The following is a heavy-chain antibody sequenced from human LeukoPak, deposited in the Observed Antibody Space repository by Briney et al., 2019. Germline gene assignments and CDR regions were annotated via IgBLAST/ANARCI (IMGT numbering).Heavy chain of an antibody. D-gene: IGHD6-19*01. CDR2: IHHDGSNK. Sequence: GGSLRLSCAASGFTFSSYGMHWVRQAPGKGLDWVAFIHHDGSNKYYADSVRGRFTISRDNAKNSLYLQMNSLRAEDTAVYYCARDLYRLWLVRAFDYWGQGTLVTVSS. V-gene: IGHV3-30*02. J-gene: IGHJ4*02. CDR1: GFTFSSYG. CDR3: ARDLYRLWLVRAFDY.